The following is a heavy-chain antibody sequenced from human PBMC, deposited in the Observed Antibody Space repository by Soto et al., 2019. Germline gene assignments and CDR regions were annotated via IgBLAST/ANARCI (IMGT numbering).Heavy chain of an antibody. CDR3: AKTPDYCSGGSCPPCYYGMDV. CDR1: GFTFSTYG. D-gene: IGHD2-15*01. CDR2: LSSDGSNK. V-gene: IGHV3-30*18. Sequence: PGGSLRLSCAVSGFTFSTYGMHWVRKAPGKGLGWVAVLSSDGSNKYYADSAKGRFTISRDNSKNTLYLQMNSLRAEDTAVYYCAKTPDYCSGGSCPPCYYGMDVWGQGTTVTVS. J-gene: IGHJ6*02.